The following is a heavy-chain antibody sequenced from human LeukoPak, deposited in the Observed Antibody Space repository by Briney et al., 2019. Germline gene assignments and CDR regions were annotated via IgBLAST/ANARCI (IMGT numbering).Heavy chain of an antibody. V-gene: IGHV3-23*01. J-gene: IGHJ4*02. CDR2: ISGSGGST. D-gene: IGHD3-9*01. CDR1: GFTFSSYA. CDR3: AKGRLETSVLRYFDWLEHYFDY. Sequence: AGGSLRLSCAASGFTFSSYAMSWVRQAPGKGLEWVSAISGSGGSTYYADSVKGRFTISRDNSKNTLYLQMNSLRAEDTAVYYCAKGRLETSVLRYFDWLEHYFDYWGQGTLVTVSS.